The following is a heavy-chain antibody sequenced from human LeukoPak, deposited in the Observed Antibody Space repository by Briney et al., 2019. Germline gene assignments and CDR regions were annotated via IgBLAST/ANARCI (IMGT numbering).Heavy chain of an antibody. J-gene: IGHJ4*02. CDR1: GFTFSGKS. V-gene: IGHV3-66*01. Sequence: PGGSLRLSCTASGFTFSGKSMNWVRQAPGKGLEWVSLIDDDFTTKYADSVKGRFTISRDNSKSTLYLQMISLRAEDTAVYYCAKDSEYYDSSGYYDYWGQGTLVTVSS. CDR3: AKDSEYYDSSGYYDY. D-gene: IGHD3-22*01. CDR2: IDDDFTT.